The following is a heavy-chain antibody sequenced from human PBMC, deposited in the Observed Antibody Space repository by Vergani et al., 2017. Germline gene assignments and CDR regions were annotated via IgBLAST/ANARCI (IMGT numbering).Heavy chain of an antibody. CDR1: GYTLTELS. Sequence: QVQLVQSGAEVKKPGASVRVSCKVSGYTLTELSMHWVRQAPGKGLEWMGGFDPEDGETIYAQKFQGRVTMTTDTSTSTAYMELRSLRSDDTAVYYCARDRMGSYGDSDYWGQGTLVTVSS. J-gene: IGHJ4*02. CDR3: ARDRMGSYGDSDY. V-gene: IGHV1-24*01. D-gene: IGHD4-17*01. CDR2: FDPEDGET.